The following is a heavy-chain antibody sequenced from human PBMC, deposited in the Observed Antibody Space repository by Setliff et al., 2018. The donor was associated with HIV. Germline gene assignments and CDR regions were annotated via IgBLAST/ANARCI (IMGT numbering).Heavy chain of an antibody. V-gene: IGHV3-11*04. J-gene: IGHJ6*03. CDR3: AKGRRPVDLVSTSIRYYFYMGV. Sequence: GGSLRLSCAASGFTFSDYYMTWIRQAPGKGLEWVSYISPNGNSMYYADSVKGRFTMSRDNSKNTVSLEMNSLRVEDTGVYYSAKGRRPVDLVSTSIRYYFYMGVWGKGTTVTVSS. D-gene: IGHD5-12*01. CDR1: GFTFSDYY. CDR2: ISPNGNSM.